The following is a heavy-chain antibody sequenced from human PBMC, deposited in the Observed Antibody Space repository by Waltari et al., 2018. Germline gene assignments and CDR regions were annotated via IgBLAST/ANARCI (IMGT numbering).Heavy chain of an antibody. CDR1: GGTSSSYA. Sequence: QVQLVQSGAEVKKPGSSVKVSCKASGGTSSSYAISWVRQAPGQGLEWMGGLIPIFGTANYAQKFQGRVTITTDESTSTAYMELSSLRSEDTAVYYCASLGLGGDAFDIWGQGTMVTVSS. CDR2: LIPIFGTA. CDR3: ASLGLGGDAFDI. J-gene: IGHJ3*02. V-gene: IGHV1-69*05. D-gene: IGHD3-16*01.